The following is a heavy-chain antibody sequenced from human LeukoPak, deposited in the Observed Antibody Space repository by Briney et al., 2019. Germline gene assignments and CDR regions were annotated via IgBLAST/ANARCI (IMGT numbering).Heavy chain of an antibody. CDR2: VSTRGNTM. J-gene: IGHJ4*02. Sequence: PGGSLRLSCAASGFTFSSYEMNWVRQAPGKGLEWISLVSTRGNTMYYAESVKGRFTVSRDNAKNSLFLHMNNLRAEDTAVYYCFRTDYWGQGTLVTVSS. CDR3: FRTDY. CDR1: GFTFSSYE. V-gene: IGHV3-48*03.